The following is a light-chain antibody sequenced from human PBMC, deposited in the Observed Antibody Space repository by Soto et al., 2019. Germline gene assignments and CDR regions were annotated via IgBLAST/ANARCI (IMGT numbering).Light chain of an antibody. CDR2: GAS. Sequence: EVVLTQSPGTLSLSPGEGATLSCRASQRISSSYVFGHQQKPGQAPRLLIYGASSRATGIPDRFSGSGSETDCTLTITRLEPEDFAVYYCHQHSTSPDTFGHGTRLESK. V-gene: IGKV3-20*01. J-gene: IGKJ5*01. CDR1: QRISSSY. CDR3: HQHSTSPDT.